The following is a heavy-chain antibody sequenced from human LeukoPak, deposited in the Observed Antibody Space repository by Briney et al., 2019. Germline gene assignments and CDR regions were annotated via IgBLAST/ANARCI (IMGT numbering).Heavy chain of an antibody. CDR2: INHSGTT. J-gene: IGHJ4*02. Sequence: SETLSLTCAVYGGSFSGYSWTWIRQPPGKGLEWIGEINHSGTTDYNPSLQSRVTISVDTSKNQFSLKLSSVTAADTAVYYCARVARLGYYYDSSGYSRLTAPYYFDYWGQGTLVTVSS. V-gene: IGHV4-34*01. CDR1: GGSFSGYS. CDR3: ARVARLGYYYDSSGYSRLTAPYYFDY. D-gene: IGHD3-22*01.